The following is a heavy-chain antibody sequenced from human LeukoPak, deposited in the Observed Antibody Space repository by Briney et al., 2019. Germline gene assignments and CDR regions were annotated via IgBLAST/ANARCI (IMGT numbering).Heavy chain of an antibody. CDR2: INPNSGGT. Sequence: ASVKVSCKASGYTFTGYYMHWVRQAPGQGLEWMGWINPNSGGTNYAQKFQGRVTMTRDTSISTAYVELSRLRSDDTAVYYCARVAAVRYYYYYMDVWGKGTTVTVSS. CDR1: GYTFTGYY. D-gene: IGHD6-13*01. V-gene: IGHV1-2*02. CDR3: ARVAAVRYYYYYMDV. J-gene: IGHJ6*03.